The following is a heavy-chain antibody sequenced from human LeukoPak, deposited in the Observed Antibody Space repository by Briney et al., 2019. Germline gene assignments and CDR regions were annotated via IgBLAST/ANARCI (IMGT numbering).Heavy chain of an antibody. CDR1: GFTFSIYS. Sequence: GGSLRLSCAASGFTFSIYSMNWVRRAPGKGLEWVSSISSSSSSSSYVYYADSVKGRFTISRDNAKNSLDLQMSSLRAEDTAIYYCARIYYFGDNNWRYFDNWGQGTLVTVSS. CDR2: ISSSSSSSSYV. CDR3: ARIYYFGDNNWRYFDN. D-gene: IGHD3-10*01. V-gene: IGHV3-21*01. J-gene: IGHJ4*02.